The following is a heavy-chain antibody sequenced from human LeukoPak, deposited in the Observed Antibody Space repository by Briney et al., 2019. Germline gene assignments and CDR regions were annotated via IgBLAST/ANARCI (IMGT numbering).Heavy chain of an antibody. CDR2: ISSSGSTI. CDR1: GFTFSSYE. CDR3: ARDAAVAGIWY. V-gene: IGHV3-48*03. J-gene: IGHJ4*02. D-gene: IGHD6-19*01. Sequence: GGSLRLSCAASGFTFSSYEMNWVRQAPGKGLEWVSYISSSGSTIYYADSVKGRFTISRDNAKNSLYLQMNSLRAEDTAVYYCARDAAVAGIWYWGQGTLVTVSS.